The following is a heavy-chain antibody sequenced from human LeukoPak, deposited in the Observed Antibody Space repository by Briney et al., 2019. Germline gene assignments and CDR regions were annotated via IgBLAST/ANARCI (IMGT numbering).Heavy chain of an antibody. CDR2: IDPSDSYT. D-gene: IGHD6-13*01. CDR1: GYSFTSYW. CDR3: AIGLFSSSWCFDY. J-gene: IGHJ4*02. V-gene: IGHV5-10-1*01. Sequence: GESLQISCKGSGYSFTSYWISWVRQMPGKGLEWMGRIDPSDSYTNYSPSFQGHVTISADKSISTAYLQWSSLKASDTAIYYCAIGLFSSSWCFDYWGQGTLVPVSS.